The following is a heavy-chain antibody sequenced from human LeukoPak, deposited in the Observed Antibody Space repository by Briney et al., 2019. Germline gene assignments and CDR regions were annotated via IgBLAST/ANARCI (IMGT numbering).Heavy chain of an antibody. J-gene: IGHJ5*02. CDR2: IKQDGSEK. CDR3: ARVLGDYVSTSHWFDP. CDR1: GFTFSSYW. V-gene: IGHV3-7*01. Sequence: GGFLRLSCAASGFTFSSYWMSWVRQAPGKGLEWVANIKQDGSEKYYVDSLKGRFTISRDNAKNSLYLQMNSLRAEDTAVYYCARVLGDYVSTSHWFDPWGQGTLVTVSS. D-gene: IGHD4-17*01.